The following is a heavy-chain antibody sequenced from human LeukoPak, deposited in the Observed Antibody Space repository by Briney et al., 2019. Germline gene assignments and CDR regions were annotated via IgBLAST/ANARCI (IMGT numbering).Heavy chain of an antibody. J-gene: IGHJ5*01. CDR2: ISYDGSNK. CDR1: GFTFSSYG. D-gene: IGHD3-3*01. Sequence: GGSLRLSCAASGFTFSSYGMHWVRQAPGKGLEWVAVISYDGSNKYYADSVKGRFTISRDNSKNTLYLQMNSLRAEDTAVYYCAKDKSFGVLRFLSRTPNWFDSWGQGTLVTVSS. CDR3: AKDKSFGVLRFLSRTPNWFDS. V-gene: IGHV3-30*18.